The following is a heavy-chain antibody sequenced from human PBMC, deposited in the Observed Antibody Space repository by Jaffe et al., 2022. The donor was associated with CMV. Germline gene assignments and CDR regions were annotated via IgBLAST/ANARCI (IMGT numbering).Heavy chain of an antibody. V-gene: IGHV4-39*01. Sequence: QVQLQESGPGLVKPSETLALSCSVSGNSVTSNKYYWAWIRQPPGKGLEWIGSAFYGGNTFYNPSLKSRVTISVDASRNQFSLKLTSVTAADTGVYFCARHFRDLWAHDYWGQGVLVSVSS. CDR2: AFYGGNT. CDR3: ARHFRDLWAHDY. CDR1: GNSVTSNKYY. D-gene: IGHD7-27*01. J-gene: IGHJ4*02.